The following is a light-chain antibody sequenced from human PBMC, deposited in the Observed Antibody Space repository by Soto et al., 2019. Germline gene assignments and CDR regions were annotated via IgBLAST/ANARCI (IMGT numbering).Light chain of an antibody. J-gene: IGLJ2*01. CDR2: LNNDGSH. Sequence: QSVLTQSLSASASLGASVKLTCTLSSGHANYAIAWHQQQPEKGPRYLMKLNNDGSHSKGDGIPDRFSGSSSGAERYLTISSPQSEDEADSYCQTWGTDIQGVCGGGTKPTVL. CDR3: QTWGTDIQGV. CDR1: SGHANYA. V-gene: IGLV4-69*02.